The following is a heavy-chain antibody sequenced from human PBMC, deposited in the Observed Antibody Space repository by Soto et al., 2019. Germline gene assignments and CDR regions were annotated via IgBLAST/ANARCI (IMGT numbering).Heavy chain of an antibody. CDR3: ARDLGDCSSPSCYNDFYYYGMDV. J-gene: IGHJ6*02. CDR2: IWNDGSKK. V-gene: IGHV3-33*01. D-gene: IGHD2-2*02. CDR1: GFTFSSYG. Sequence: GGSLRLSCAASGFTFSSYGMHWVRQAPGKGLEWVAVIWNDGSKKYYADSVKGRFTIARDNSKNTLYLQMNSLRAEDKAVYYGARDLGDCSSPSCYNDFYYYGMDVWGQGTTVTVSS.